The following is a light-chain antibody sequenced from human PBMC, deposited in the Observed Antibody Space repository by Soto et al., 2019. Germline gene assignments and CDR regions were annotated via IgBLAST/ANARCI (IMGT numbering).Light chain of an antibody. CDR1: SSDGGGYNY. CDR3: CSYAGSYTYVV. CDR2: DVS. J-gene: IGLJ2*01. Sequence: QSVLTQPRSVSGSPGQSVTISCTGTSSDGGGYNYVSWYQQHPGKAPKLMIYDVSKRPSGVPDRFSGSKSGNTASLTISGLQAEDEADYYCCSYAGSYTYVVFGGGTKLTVL. V-gene: IGLV2-11*01.